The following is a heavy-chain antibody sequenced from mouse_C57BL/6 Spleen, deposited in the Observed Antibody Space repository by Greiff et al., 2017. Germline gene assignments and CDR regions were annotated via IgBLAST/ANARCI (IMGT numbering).Heavy chain of an antibody. CDR3: ARNGGSSYVGFAY. V-gene: IGHV5-17*01. J-gene: IGHJ3*01. CDR2: ISSGSSTI. D-gene: IGHD1-1*01. Sequence: EVNLVESGGGLVKPGGSLKLSCAASGFTFSDYGMHWVRQAPEKGLEWVAYISSGSSTIYYADTVKGRFTISRDNAKNTLFLQMTSLRSEDTAMYYCARNGGSSYVGFAYWGQGTLVTVSA. CDR1: GFTFSDYG.